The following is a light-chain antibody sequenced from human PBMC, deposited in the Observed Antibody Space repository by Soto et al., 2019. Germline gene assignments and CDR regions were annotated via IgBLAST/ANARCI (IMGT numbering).Light chain of an antibody. V-gene: IGLV2-23*02. CDR1: SSEVGNYNL. J-gene: IGLJ1*01. Sequence: QSVLTQPASVSGSPGQSITISCTGTSSEVGNYNLVSWYQQHPGKAPKLMIYEVSKRPSGVSNRFSGSKSGNTASLTISGLQPEDEADYYCCSYAGSRRVFGTGTKVTVL. CDR3: CSYAGSRRV. CDR2: EVS.